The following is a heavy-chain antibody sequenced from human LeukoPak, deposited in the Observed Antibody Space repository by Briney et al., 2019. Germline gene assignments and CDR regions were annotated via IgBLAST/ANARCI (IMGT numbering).Heavy chain of an antibody. CDR2: MYLSGTT. J-gene: IGHJ4*02. V-gene: IGHV4-4*02. Sequence: SGTLSLTCTVSGDSINSLDLWSWVRQPPGKGLEWIGEMYLSGTTHSNPSVKSRVTISIDKSKNQFFLNLSSATAADTAVYYCAGLVGRYSSGLYYYYFDYWGQGTLVTVSS. D-gene: IGHD3-22*01. CDR3: AGLVGRYSSGLYYYYFDY. CDR1: GDSINSLDL.